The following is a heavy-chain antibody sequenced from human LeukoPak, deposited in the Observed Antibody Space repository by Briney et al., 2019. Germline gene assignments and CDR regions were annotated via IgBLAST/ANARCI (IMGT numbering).Heavy chain of an antibody. CDR2: MNPNSGNT. V-gene: IGHV1-8*01. D-gene: IGHD4/OR15-4a*01. Sequence: ASVKVSCKASGYTFTSYDINWVRQATGQGLEWMGWMNPNSGNTGYAQKFQGRVTMTRNTSISTAHMELSSLRAEDTAVYYCARRAGAYSHPYDYWGQGTLVTVSS. J-gene: IGHJ4*02. CDR1: GYTFTSYD. CDR3: ARRAGAYSHPYDY.